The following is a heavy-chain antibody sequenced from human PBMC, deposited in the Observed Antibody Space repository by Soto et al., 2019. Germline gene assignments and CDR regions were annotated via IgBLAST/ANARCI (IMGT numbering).Heavy chain of an antibody. J-gene: IGHJ6*02. CDR1: GGTFSSYT. V-gene: IGHV1-69*04. CDR3: ARDGRTYSSSWYYYGMDV. D-gene: IGHD6-13*01. CDR2: IIPILGIA. Sequence: ASVKVSCKASGGTFSSYTISWVRQAPGQGLEWMGRIIPILGIANYAQKFQGRVTITADKSTSTAYMELSSLRSEDTAVYYCARDGRTYSSSWYYYGMDVWGQGTTVTVSS.